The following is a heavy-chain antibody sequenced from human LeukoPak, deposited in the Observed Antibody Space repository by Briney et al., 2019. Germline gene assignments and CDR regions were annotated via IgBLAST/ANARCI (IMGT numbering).Heavy chain of an antibody. CDR3: ARVMWSDNGRGNNWFDP. CDR1: GFTFSNYG. V-gene: IGHV3-30*02. J-gene: IGHJ5*02. CDR2: VRYDGINK. D-gene: IGHD2-21*01. Sequence: GGSLRLSCAASGFTFSNYGMHWVRQAPGKGLEWVAFVRYDGINKYYADSVKGRFTISSDNSINTLYLQMNSLRAEDTAVYYCARVMWSDNGRGNNWFDPWGQGTLVTVSS.